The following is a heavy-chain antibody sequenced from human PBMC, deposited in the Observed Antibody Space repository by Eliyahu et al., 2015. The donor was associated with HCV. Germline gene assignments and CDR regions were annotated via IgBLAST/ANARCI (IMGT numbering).Heavy chain of an antibody. CDR3: TRVFSSRPGIAVVYFDY. CDR2: IRSKAYGGTT. Sequence: EVQLVESGGGLVKPGRSLRLSCTASGFXFGDYAXXWFRQAPGKGLEWVGFIRSKAYGGTTEYAASVKGRFTISRDDSKSIAYLQMNSLKTEDTAVYYCTRVFSSRPGIAVVYFDYWGQGTLVTVSS. V-gene: IGHV3-49*05. J-gene: IGHJ4*02. D-gene: IGHD6-19*01. CDR1: GFXFGDYA.